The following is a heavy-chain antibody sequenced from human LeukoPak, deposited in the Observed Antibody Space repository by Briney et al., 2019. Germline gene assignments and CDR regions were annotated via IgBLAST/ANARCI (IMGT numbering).Heavy chain of an antibody. J-gene: IGHJ4*02. CDR1: GFTFSSYA. Sequence: GRSLRLSCAASGFTFSSYAMHWVRQAPGKGLEWVAVISYDGSNKYYADSVKGRFTISRDNSKNTLYLQMNSLRAEDTPVYYGAKGSATTRAYWGQGTLVTVPS. V-gene: IGHV3-30*04. CDR2: ISYDGSNK. CDR3: AKGSATTRAY. D-gene: IGHD1-26*01.